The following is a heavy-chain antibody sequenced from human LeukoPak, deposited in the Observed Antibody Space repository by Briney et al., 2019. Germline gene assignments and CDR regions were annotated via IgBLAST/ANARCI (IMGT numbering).Heavy chain of an antibody. D-gene: IGHD1-26*01. CDR1: GGTFSSYA. CDR2: IIPIFGTA. J-gene: IGHJ5*02. Sequence: SSVKVSCKASGGTFSSYAISWVRQAPGQGLEWMGGIIPIFGTANYAQKFQGRVTITADESTSTAYVELSSLRSEDTAVYYCARAFDLGATGNRFDPWGQGTLVTVPS. V-gene: IGHV1-69*01. CDR3: ARAFDLGATGNRFDP.